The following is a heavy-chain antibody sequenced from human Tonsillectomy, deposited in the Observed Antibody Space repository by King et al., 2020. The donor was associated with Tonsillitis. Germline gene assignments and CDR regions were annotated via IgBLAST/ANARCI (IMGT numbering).Heavy chain of an antibody. CDR1: GGSISSSSYY. J-gene: IGHJ3*02. D-gene: IGHD4-23*01. V-gene: IGHV4-39*01. CDR3: AKPDGNSPSDAFAM. CDR2: IYYRGST. Sequence: LQLQESGPGLVKPSETLSLTCTVSGGSISSSSYYWGWIRQPPGKGLEWIGSIYYRGSTYYTPSLKSRVTISVDPSKNQFSLKLRSVTAADTAVYYCAKPDGNSPSDAFAMWGQGTMVTVSS.